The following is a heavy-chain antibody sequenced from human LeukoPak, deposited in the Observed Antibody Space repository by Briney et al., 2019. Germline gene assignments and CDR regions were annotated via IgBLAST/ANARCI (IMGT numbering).Heavy chain of an antibody. V-gene: IGHV1-18*01. J-gene: IGHJ5*02. D-gene: IGHD3-3*01. Sequence: GASVKVSCKASGYTFTNYGISWVRQAPGQGLEWMGWISIYNGNTDYAQKLRGRVTMTTDTSTNTAYMELRSLRSDDTAVYYCARITYDFWSGYYMPDDPWGQGTLVTVSS. CDR1: GYTFTNYG. CDR3: ARITYDFWSGYYMPDDP. CDR2: ISIYNGNT.